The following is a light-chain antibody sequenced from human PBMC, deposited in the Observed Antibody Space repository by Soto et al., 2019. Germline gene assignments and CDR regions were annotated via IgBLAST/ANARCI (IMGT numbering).Light chain of an antibody. CDR1: RRISSSY. Sequence: EIVLTQSPGTLSLSPGERATLSCRASRRISSSYLAWYQQKPGQAPRLLIYGASSRATGIPDRFSGSGSGTDFTLTISRLEPEDFAVYYCQQYGSSPRTFGQGTKV. CDR3: QQYGSSPRT. J-gene: IGKJ1*01. CDR2: GAS. V-gene: IGKV3-20*01.